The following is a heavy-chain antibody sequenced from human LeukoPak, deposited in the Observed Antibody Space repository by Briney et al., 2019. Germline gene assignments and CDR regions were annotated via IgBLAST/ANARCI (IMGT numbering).Heavy chain of an antibody. CDR3: ASSSSGLLDY. D-gene: IGHD6-19*01. J-gene: IGHJ4*02. V-gene: IGHV4-59*12. CDR2: IYHSGST. CDR1: GGSISSYY. Sequence: PSETLSLTCTVSGGSISSYYWSWIRQPPGKGLEWIGSIYHSGSTYYNPSLKSRVTISVDTSKNQFSLKLSSVTAADTAVYYCASSSSGLLDYWGQGTLVTVSS.